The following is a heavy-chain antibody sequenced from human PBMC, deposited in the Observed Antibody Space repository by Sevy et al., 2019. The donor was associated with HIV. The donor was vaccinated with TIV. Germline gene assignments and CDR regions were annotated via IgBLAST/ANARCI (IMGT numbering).Heavy chain of an antibody. CDR3: ARDASSGVFFDY. D-gene: IGHD3-22*01. V-gene: IGHV4-59*01. Sequence: SETLSLTYTVSGGSISSYYWSWIRQPPGKGLEWIGYIYYSGSTNYNPSLKSRVTISVDTSKNQFSLKLSSVTAADTAVYYCARDASSGVFFDYWGQGTLVTVSS. CDR1: GGSISSYY. J-gene: IGHJ4*02. CDR2: IYYSGST.